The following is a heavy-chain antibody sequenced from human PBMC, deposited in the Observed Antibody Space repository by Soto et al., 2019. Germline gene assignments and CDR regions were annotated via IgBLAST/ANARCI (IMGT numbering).Heavy chain of an antibody. V-gene: IGHV4-59*01. CDR3: ARVGYDSSGLDY. D-gene: IGHD3-22*01. CDR2: IYYGGST. J-gene: IGHJ4*02. CDR1: GGSISSYY. Sequence: QVQLQESGPGLVKPSETLSLTCTVSGGSISSYYWSWIRQPPGKGLEWIGYIYYGGSTNYNPSLKSRVTISVDTSKNQFSLKLSSVTAADTAVYYCARVGYDSSGLDYWGQGTLVTVSS.